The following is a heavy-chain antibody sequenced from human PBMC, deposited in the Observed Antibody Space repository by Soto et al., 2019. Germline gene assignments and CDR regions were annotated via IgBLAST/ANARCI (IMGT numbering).Heavy chain of an antibody. CDR2: IYYSGST. CDR3: VRRHDALTGPDAFDV. V-gene: IGHV4-31*03. J-gene: IGHJ3*01. D-gene: IGHD3-9*01. CDR1: GDSISSDGYY. Sequence: QVQLQESGPGLVKASQTLSLTCTISGDSISSDGYYLTWIRQHPGKGLEWIGDIYYSGSTSYNPSLESRVTMSVHTSDNLLSLKLLSVTAADTAVYYCVRRHDALTGPDAFDVWGQGTKVTVSS.